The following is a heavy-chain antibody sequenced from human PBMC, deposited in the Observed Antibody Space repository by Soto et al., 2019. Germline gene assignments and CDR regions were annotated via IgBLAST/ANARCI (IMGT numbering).Heavy chain of an antibody. D-gene: IGHD2-21*02. V-gene: IGHV4-28*01. CDR3: ARTIGASVVVTPPHNAFDI. CDR2: IYYSGST. CDR1: GYSISSSNW. Sequence: PSETLSLTCAVSGYSISSSNWWGWIRQPPGKGLEWIGYIYYSGSTYYNPSLKSRVTMSVDTSKNQFSLKLSSVTAVDTAVYYCARTIGASVVVTPPHNAFDIWGQGTMVTVSS. J-gene: IGHJ3*02.